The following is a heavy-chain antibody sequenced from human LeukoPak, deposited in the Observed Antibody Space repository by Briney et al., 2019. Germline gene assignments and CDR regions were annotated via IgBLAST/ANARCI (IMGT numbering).Heavy chain of an antibody. CDR2: IKQDGSEK. D-gene: IGHD3-3*01. CDR1: GFTFSSYW. CDR3: ARDAGLDFWSGYYNV. V-gene: IGHV3-7*01. J-gene: IGHJ4*02. Sequence: GGSLRLSCAASGFTFSSYWMSWVRQAPGKGLEWVANIKQDGSEKYYVDSVKGRFTISRDNAKNSLYLQMNSLRAEDTAVYYCARDAGLDFWSGYYNVWGQGTLVTVSS.